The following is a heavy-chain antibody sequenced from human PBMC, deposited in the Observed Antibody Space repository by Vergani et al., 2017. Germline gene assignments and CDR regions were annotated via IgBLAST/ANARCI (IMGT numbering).Heavy chain of an antibody. Sequence: VQLVESGGGLVKPGGSLRLSCAASGFTFSSYWMHWVRQAPGKGLVWVSRINSDGSSTSYADSVKGRFTISRDNAKNTLYLQMNSLRAEDTAVYYCATRGGYYNWFDPWGQGTLVTVSS. CDR1: GFTFSSYW. CDR3: ATRGGYYNWFDP. V-gene: IGHV3-74*02. J-gene: IGHJ5*02. D-gene: IGHD3-22*01. CDR2: INSDGSST.